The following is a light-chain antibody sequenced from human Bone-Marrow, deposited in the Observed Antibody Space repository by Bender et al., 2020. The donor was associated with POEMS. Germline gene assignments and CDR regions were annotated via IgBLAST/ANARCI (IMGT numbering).Light chain of an antibody. V-gene: IGLV2-14*01. CDR2: DVS. Sequence: LTQPHSVSESPGKTVTISCTRSSGVLVGDYVQWYQQRPGKAPKLIIYDVSYRPSGVSNRFSGSKSDNTASLTISGLQAEDEADYYCSSYTSSNTLVFGGGTKLTVL. CDR1: SSGVLVGDY. CDR3: SSYTSSNTLV. J-gene: IGLJ3*02.